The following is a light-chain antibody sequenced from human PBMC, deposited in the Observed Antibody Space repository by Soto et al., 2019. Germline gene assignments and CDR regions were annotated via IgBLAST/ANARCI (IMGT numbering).Light chain of an antibody. Sequence: EIVLTQSPATLSLSPGERATLSCRASQSVNNYLAWYQQKLGQAPRLLIYDASNRATGIPARFSGSGSGTDFTLAISSLEPEDFAVYYCQQRSNSSITFGQWTRLEIK. CDR3: QQRSNSSIT. CDR1: QSVNNY. J-gene: IGKJ5*01. CDR2: DAS. V-gene: IGKV3-11*01.